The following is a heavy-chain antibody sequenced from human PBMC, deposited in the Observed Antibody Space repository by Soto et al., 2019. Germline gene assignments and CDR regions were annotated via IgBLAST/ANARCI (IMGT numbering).Heavy chain of an antibody. J-gene: IGHJ4*02. V-gene: IGHV3-23*01. CDR2: ISGSGGST. CDR3: AKDNDFWSGTRYQDY. CDR1: GFTFSSYA. Sequence: GGSLRLSCAASGFTFSSYAMSWVRQAPGKGLEWVSAISGSGGSTYYADSVKGRFTISRDNSKKTLYLQMNSLRAEDTAVYYCAKDNDFWSGTRYQDYWGQGTLVTVSS. D-gene: IGHD3-3*01.